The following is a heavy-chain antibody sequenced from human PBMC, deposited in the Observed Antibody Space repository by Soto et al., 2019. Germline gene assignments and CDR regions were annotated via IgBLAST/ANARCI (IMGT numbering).Heavy chain of an antibody. Sequence: RASVKVSCKASGYTFTSYGISWVRQAPGQGLEWMGWISAYNGNTNYAQKLQGRVTMTTDTSTSTAYMELRSLKSDDTAVYYCARDVAVARDFDYWGQGTLATVSS. CDR1: GYTFTSYG. J-gene: IGHJ4*02. D-gene: IGHD6-19*01. CDR3: ARDVAVARDFDY. V-gene: IGHV1-18*04. CDR2: ISAYNGNT.